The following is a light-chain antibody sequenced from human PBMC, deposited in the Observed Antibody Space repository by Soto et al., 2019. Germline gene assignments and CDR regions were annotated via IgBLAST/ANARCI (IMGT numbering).Light chain of an antibody. CDR1: ISDIGASNF. J-gene: IGLJ1*01. CDR3: ISYKTDDTFV. CDR2: EAT. V-gene: IGLV2-14*01. Sequence: QSVLTQPPSVSGSPGQSITVSCTGTISDIGASNFVSWYQHLPGRAPKVIIFEATNRPSGVSDRFSGSKAGTTASLTISGLQADDEGEYFCISYKTDDTFVFGTGTRSPS.